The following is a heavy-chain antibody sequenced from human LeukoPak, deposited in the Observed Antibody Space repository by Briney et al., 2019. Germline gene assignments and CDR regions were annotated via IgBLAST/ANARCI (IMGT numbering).Heavy chain of an antibody. D-gene: IGHD3-10*01. V-gene: IGHV1-8*01. Sequence: GASVKVSCKASGYTFTSYDINWVRQATGQGLEWMGWINPNSGNTCYAEKFQGRFTITRNTSISTAYMELSRLRYEDTAVHYCARAERDYYPSGSSYLGMDVWGQGPTVTVSS. CDR1: GYTFTSYD. J-gene: IGHJ6*02. CDR3: ARAERDYYPSGSSYLGMDV. CDR2: INPNSGNT.